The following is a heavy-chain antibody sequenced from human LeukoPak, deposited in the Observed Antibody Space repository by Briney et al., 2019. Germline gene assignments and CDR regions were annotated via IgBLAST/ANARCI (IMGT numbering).Heavy chain of an antibody. CDR1: GGSISSYY. CDR2: IYYSGST. D-gene: IGHD6-6*01. V-gene: IGHV4-59*01. CDR3: ARGVEYSSSSGLGY. Sequence: SETLSLTCTVSGGSISSYYWSWIRQPPGKGLEWIGYIYYSGSTNYNPSPKSRVTISVDTSKNQFSLKLSSVTAADTAVYYCARGVEYSSSSGLGYWGQGTLVTVSS. J-gene: IGHJ4*02.